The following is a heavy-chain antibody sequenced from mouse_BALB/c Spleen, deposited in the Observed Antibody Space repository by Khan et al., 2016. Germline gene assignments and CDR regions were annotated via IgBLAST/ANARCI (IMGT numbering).Heavy chain of an antibody. Sequence: EVELVESGGGLVQPGDSLRLSCTTSGFTFTDYYMSWVRQPPGEALEWLGFARNKANGFTAEYSASVKGRLTISRDNSQSILNLQMNTLRAEDRATYYCASDLNDGYYWYRDVWGAGTTVTVSS. CDR3: ASDLNDGYYWYRDV. V-gene: IGHV7-3*02. CDR1: GFTFTDYY. D-gene: IGHD2-3*01. CDR2: ARNKANGFTA. J-gene: IGHJ1*01.